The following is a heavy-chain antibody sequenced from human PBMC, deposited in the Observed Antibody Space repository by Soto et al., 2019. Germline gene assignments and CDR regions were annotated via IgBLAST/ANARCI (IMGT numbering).Heavy chain of an antibody. CDR2: ISYDGSKK. CDR3: AKDRVESGLGEIDY. Sequence: QVQLVESGGGVVQPGRSLRLSCAASGFTFSAYAIHWVRQAPGKGLEWVAVISYDGSKKYYADSVKGRFTISRDNSKNTLFLQMNSLRVEDTAVFYCAKDRVESGLGEIDYWGQGTLVTVSS. V-gene: IGHV3-30*18. J-gene: IGHJ4*02. D-gene: IGHD3-16*01. CDR1: GFTFSAYA.